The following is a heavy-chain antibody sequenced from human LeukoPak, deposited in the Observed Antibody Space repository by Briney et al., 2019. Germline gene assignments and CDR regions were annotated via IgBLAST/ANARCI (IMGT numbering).Heavy chain of an antibody. CDR3: ARGVSSGWYKSYYFDY. Sequence: PSETLSLTCTVSGGSISSGSYYWSWIRQPAGKGLEWIGRIYTSGSTNYNPSLKSRVTISVDTSKNQFSLKLSSVTAADTAVYHCARGVSSGWYKSYYFDYWGQGTLVTVSS. D-gene: IGHD6-19*01. CDR1: GGSISSGSYY. J-gene: IGHJ4*02. V-gene: IGHV4-61*02. CDR2: IYTSGST.